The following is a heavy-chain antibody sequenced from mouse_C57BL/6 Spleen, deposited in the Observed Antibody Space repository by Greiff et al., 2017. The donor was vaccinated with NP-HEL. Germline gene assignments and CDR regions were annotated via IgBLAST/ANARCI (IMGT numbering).Heavy chain of an antibody. V-gene: IGHV7-3*01. J-gene: IGHJ1*03. D-gene: IGHD2-12*01. CDR2: IRNKANGYTT. CDR1: GFTFTDYY. Sequence: EVKLVESGGGLVQPGGSLSLSCAASGFTFTDYYMSWVRQPPGKALEWLGFIRNKANGYTTEYSASVKGRFTISRDNSQSILYLQMNALRAEDSATYYCARYHDRYFDVWGTGTTVTVSS. CDR3: ARYHDRYFDV.